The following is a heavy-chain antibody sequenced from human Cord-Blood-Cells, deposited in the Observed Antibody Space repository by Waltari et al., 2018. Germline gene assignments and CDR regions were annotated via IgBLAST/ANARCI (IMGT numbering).Heavy chain of an antibody. J-gene: IGHJ4*02. V-gene: IGHV3-43*01. CDR3: AKENDYSNSLFDY. Sequence: EVQLVESGGVVVPPGGSLRLPCAASGFTFDAYTMHWVRQATGKGLEWDSLISWDGGSTDEADAVKGGFTISGDNSKNALYLQMNSLRTEDTALYYCAKENDYSNSLFDYWGQGTLVTVSS. D-gene: IGHD4-4*01. CDR2: ISWDGGST. CDR1: GFTFDAYT.